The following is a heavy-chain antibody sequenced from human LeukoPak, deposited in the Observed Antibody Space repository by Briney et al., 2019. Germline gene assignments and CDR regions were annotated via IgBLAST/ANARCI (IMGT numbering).Heavy chain of an antibody. J-gene: IGHJ4*02. CDR1: GFTFSSYA. Sequence: GGSLRLSCAASGFTFSSYAMHWVRQAPGKGLEWVSFIRYDGSDKYYADSVQGRFIISRDNSKNTLFLQMNSLRLDDTAVYYCVRDATVGAAYFDFWGQGALVTVSS. V-gene: IGHV3-30*02. CDR3: VRDATVGAAYFDF. CDR2: IRYDGSDK. D-gene: IGHD2-15*01.